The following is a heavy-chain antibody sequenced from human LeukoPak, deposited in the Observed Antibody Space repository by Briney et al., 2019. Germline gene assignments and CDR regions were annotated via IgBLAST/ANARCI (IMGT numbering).Heavy chain of an antibody. D-gene: IGHD6-13*01. CDR1: GFTISDYA. CDR3: ARDEYSSSATN. Sequence: GGSLGLSCAASGFTISDYAMSWVRQAPGKGLEWVSTISAGGGSTYYADSVKGRFTISRDNSKNTLYLQMNSLRVEDTAVHYCARDEYSSSATNWGQGTLVTVSS. CDR2: ISAGGGST. V-gene: IGHV3-23*01. J-gene: IGHJ4*02.